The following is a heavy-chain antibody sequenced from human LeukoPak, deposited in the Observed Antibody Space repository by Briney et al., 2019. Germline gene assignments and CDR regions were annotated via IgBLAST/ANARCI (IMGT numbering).Heavy chain of an antibody. CDR1: GFIFSSYW. CDR2: INSDGSGS. J-gene: IGHJ3*02. Sequence: GGSLRLSCAASGFIFSSYWMHWVRQAPGKGLVWVSRINSDGSGSSYADSVKGRFTTSRDNAKNRLYLQMNSLRAEDTAVYYCAREQDPGYYYDSIGFDIWGQGTMVTVSS. CDR3: AREQDPGYYYDSIGFDI. V-gene: IGHV3-74*01. D-gene: IGHD3-22*01.